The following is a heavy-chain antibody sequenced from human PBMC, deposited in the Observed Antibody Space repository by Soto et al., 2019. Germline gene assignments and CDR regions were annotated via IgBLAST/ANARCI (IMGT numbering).Heavy chain of an antibody. J-gene: IGHJ3*02. CDR3: ATLIITLPRATFDI. CDR1: GFTFDDYG. CDR2: INWNGGST. V-gene: IGHV3-20*04. D-gene: IGHD3-16*01. Sequence: EVQLVESGGGVVRPGGSLRLSCAASGFTFDDYGMSWVRQAPGKGLEWVSGINWNGGSTGYADSVKGRFTISRDNAKNAQYLQMNSLKAEDTALYYGATLIITLPRATFDIWGQETMVTVSS.